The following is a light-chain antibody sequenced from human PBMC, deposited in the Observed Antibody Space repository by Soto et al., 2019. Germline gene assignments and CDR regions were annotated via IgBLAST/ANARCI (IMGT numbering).Light chain of an antibody. CDR1: SSDVGNYNL. CDR3: CSYAGSSTFYV. Sequence: QSALTQPASVSGSPGQSITISCTGTSSDVGNYNLVSWYQQPPGKAPKLMIYEATKRPSGVSNRFSGSKSGNTASLTISGLQAEDEADYFCCSYAGSSTFYVFGTGTKLTVL. V-gene: IGLV2-23*01. J-gene: IGLJ1*01. CDR2: EAT.